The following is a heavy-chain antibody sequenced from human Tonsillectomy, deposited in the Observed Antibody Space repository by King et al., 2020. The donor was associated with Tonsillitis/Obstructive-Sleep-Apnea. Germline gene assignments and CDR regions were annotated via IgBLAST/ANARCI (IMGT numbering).Heavy chain of an antibody. Sequence: TLQESGPVLVKPTETLTLTCTVSGFSLSNARMGVSWIRQPPGKALEWLAHIFSNDEKSYSTSLKSRLTISKDTSKSQVVLTMTNMDPVDTATDYCARPTDYYDSSGYYGGKYYDYMDVWGKGTTVIVSS. D-gene: IGHD3-22*01. CDR1: GFSLSNARMG. J-gene: IGHJ6*03. V-gene: IGHV2-26*01. CDR2: IFSNDEK. CDR3: ARPTDYYDSSGYYGGKYYDYMDV.